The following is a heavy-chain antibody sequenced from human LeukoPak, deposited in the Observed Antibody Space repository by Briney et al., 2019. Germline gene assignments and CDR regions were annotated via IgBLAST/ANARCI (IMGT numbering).Heavy chain of an antibody. CDR3: AKNQRYFDY. V-gene: IGHV3-23*01. Sequence: GESLRLSCAASGFTFSTYAMSWVRQAPGKGLDWVSTISGSGGSTFYADSVKGRFTISRDNSKNTLYLQMNSLRAEDTAVYYCAKNQRYFDYWGQGTLVTVSS. CDR2: ISGSGGST. CDR1: GFTFSTYA. J-gene: IGHJ4*02.